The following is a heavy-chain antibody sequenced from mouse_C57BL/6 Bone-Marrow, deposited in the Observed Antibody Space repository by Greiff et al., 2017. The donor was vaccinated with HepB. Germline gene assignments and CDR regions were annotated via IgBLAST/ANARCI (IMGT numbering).Heavy chain of an antibody. D-gene: IGHD4-1*01. CDR1: GYTFTSYW. CDR3: TREDWGYYYAMDY. V-gene: IGHV1-5*01. J-gene: IGHJ4*01. Sequence: EVQLQQSGTVLARPGASVKMSCKTSGYTFTSYWMHWVKQRPGQGLEWIGAIYPGNSDTSYNQKFKGKATLTAVTSASTAYMELSSLTNEDSAVYYCTREDWGYYYAMDYWGQGTSVTVSS. CDR2: IYPGNSDT.